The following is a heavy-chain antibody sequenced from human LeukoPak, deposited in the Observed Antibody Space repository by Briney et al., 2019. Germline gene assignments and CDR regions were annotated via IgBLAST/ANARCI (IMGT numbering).Heavy chain of an antibody. Sequence: SETLSLTCAVYGGSFSGYYWSWIRQPPGKGLEWIGKINHSGSTNYNPSLKSRVTISVDTSKNQFSLKLSSVTAADTAVYYCARTRGYAFDYWGQGTLVTVSS. J-gene: IGHJ4*02. CDR3: ARTRGYAFDY. D-gene: IGHD5-18*01. V-gene: IGHV4-34*01. CDR1: GGSFSGYY. CDR2: INHSGST.